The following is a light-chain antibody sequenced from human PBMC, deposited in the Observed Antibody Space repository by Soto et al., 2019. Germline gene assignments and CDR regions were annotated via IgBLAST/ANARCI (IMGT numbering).Light chain of an antibody. V-gene: IGKV4-1*01. J-gene: IGKJ4*01. Sequence: DIVMTQSPDSLAVSLGERATINCKSSQSVLYSSNNKNYLAWYQQKPGQPPKLLIYWASTRESGVPDRFSGSGSGTDVTLTIGSLQAEDVAVYYCQQYYSTPRTFGGGTKVEIK. CDR1: QSVLYSSNNKNY. CDR3: QQYYSTPRT. CDR2: WAS.